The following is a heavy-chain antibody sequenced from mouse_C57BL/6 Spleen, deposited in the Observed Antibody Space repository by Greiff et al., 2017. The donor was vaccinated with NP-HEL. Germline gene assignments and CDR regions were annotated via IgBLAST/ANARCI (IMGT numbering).Heavy chain of an antibody. CDR2: IYPGDGDT. CDR3: ARRKAYYSNYEAMDY. J-gene: IGHJ4*01. V-gene: IGHV1-80*01. D-gene: IGHD2-5*01. CDR1: GYAFSSYW. Sequence: VQLQQSGAELVKPGASVKISCKASGYAFSSYWMNWVKQRPGKGLEWIGQIYPGDGDTNYNGKFKGKATLTADKSSSTAYMQLSSLTSEDSAVYFCARRKAYYSNYEAMDYWGQGTSVTVSS.